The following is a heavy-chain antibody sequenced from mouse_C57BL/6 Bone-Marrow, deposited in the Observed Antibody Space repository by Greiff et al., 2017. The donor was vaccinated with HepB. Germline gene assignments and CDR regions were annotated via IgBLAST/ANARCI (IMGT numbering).Heavy chain of an antibody. CDR1: GFTFSSYA. V-gene: IGHV5-4*01. D-gene: IGHD1-1*01. CDR3: AREDYYYGSSYVGAMDY. Sequence: DVMLVESGGGLVKPGGSLKLSCAASGFTFSSYAMSWVRQTPEKRLEWVATISDGGSYTYYPDNVKGRFTISRDNAKNNLYLQMSHLKSEDTAMYYCAREDYYYGSSYVGAMDYWGQGTSVTVSS. J-gene: IGHJ4*01. CDR2: ISDGGSYT.